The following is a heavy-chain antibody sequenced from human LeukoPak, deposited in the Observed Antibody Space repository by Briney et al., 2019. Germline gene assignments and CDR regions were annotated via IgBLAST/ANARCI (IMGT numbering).Heavy chain of an antibody. CDR1: GFTVSNNY. CDR3: VADVWGGSLY. D-gene: IGHD3-16*01. CDR2: IYSGGST. J-gene: IGHJ4*02. Sequence: GGSLRLSCAASGFTVSNNYMTWVRQAPGKGLEWVSLIYSGGSTYYGDSVKGRFTISRDNVKNSLYLQMNSLRAEDTAVYYCVADVWGGSLYWGQGTLVTVSS. V-gene: IGHV3-66*01.